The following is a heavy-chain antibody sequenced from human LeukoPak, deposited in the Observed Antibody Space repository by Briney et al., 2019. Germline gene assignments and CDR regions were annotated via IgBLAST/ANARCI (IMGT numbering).Heavy chain of an antibody. Sequence: ASVKVSCKASGGTFSSYAISWVRQAPGQGLEWMGGIIPIFGTANYAQKFQGRVTITADESTSTAYMELSSLRSEDTAVYYCARGFGAAGTRYYGMDVWGQGTTVTVSS. D-gene: IGHD6-13*01. CDR1: GGTFSSYA. J-gene: IGHJ6*02. CDR2: IIPIFGTA. CDR3: ARGFGAAGTRYYGMDV. V-gene: IGHV1-69*13.